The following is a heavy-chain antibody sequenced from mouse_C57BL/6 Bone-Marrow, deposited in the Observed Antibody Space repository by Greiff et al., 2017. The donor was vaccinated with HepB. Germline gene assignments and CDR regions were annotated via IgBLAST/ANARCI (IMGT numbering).Heavy chain of an antibody. CDR2: IWSGGST. J-gene: IGHJ1*03. CDR1: GFSLTSYG. CDR3: ARSPLWWFDV. Sequence: VMLVESGPGLVQPSQSLSITCTVSGFSLTSYGVHWVRQSPGKGLEWLGVIWSGGSTDYNAAFISRLSISKDNSKSQVFFKMNSLQADDTAIYYCARSPLWWFDVWGTGTTVTVSS. V-gene: IGHV2-2*01.